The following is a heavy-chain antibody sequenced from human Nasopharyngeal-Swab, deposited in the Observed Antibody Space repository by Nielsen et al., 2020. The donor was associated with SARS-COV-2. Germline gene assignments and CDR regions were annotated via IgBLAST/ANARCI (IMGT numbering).Heavy chain of an antibody. Sequence: GSLRLSCVVYGGSFTSYYWGWIRQPPGKGLEWIAEINHSGSTHYNPSLKSRVTISVDTSKNQFSLKLSSVTAADTAVYYCARGSLAAIPRSSWYFDYWGQGTLVTVSS. CDR3: ARGSLAAIPRSSWYFDY. V-gene: IGHV4-34*01. D-gene: IGHD6-13*01. J-gene: IGHJ4*02. CDR2: INHSGST. CDR1: GGSFTSYY.